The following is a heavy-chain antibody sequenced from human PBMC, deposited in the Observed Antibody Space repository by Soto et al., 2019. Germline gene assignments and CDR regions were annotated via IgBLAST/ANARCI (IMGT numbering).Heavy chain of an antibody. CDR2: IYHSGST. CDR3: ARVTGSPRADYFQN. D-gene: IGHD3-10*01. J-gene: IGHJ1*01. V-gene: IGHV4-30-2*01. CDR1: GASVISGGYS. Sequence: PSGTLALGRAACGASVISGGYSWSLIRKPPGKGLEWIGYIYHSGSTYYNPSLKSRVTISVDRSKNQFSLKLSSVTAADTAVYYCARVTGSPRADYFQNWGQGILVTGYS.